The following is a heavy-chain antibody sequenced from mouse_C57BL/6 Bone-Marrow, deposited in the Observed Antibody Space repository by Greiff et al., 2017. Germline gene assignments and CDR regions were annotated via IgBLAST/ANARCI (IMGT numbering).Heavy chain of an antibody. CDR2: IYPRSGNT. CDR3: ARWPIYYYGSSYSYWYFDV. V-gene: IGHV1-81*01. D-gene: IGHD1-1*01. CDR1: GYTFTSYG. J-gene: IGHJ1*03. Sequence: VQLVESGAELARPGASVKLSCKASGYTFTSYGISWVKQSTGQGLEWIGEIYPRSGNTYYNEKFKGKATLTADKSSSTAYMELRSLTSEDSAVYFCARWPIYYYGSSYSYWYFDVWGTGTTVTVSS.